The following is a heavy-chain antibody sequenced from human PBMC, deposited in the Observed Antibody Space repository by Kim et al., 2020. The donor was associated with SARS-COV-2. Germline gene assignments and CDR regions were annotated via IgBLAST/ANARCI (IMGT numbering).Heavy chain of an antibody. CDR3: AREEDTGWFDP. Sequence: PTYAQGFTGRFVFSLDTSVSTAYLQISSLKAEDTAVYYCAREEDTGWFDPWGQGTLVTVSS. V-gene: IGHV7-4-1*02. J-gene: IGHJ5*02. D-gene: IGHD5-18*01. CDR2: P.